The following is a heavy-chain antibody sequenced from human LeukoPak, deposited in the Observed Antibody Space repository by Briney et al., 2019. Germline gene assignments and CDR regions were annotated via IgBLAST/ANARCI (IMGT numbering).Heavy chain of an antibody. D-gene: IGHD2/OR15-2a*01. CDR1: GFTFSSYE. V-gene: IGHV3-48*03. Sequence: PGGSLRLSCATSGFTFSSYEMNWVRQAPGKGLEWVSYIGRSGTTTYSADSLKGRFTISRDNAKNSLYLQMNSLRAEDTAVYYCAREGVLRHNTFDIWGQGTVVTVSA. J-gene: IGHJ3*02. CDR3: AREGVLRHNTFDI. CDR2: IGRSGTTT.